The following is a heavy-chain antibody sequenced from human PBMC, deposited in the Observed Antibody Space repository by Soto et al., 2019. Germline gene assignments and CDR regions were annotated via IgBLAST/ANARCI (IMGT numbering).Heavy chain of an antibody. CDR3: ARGDIVATIFDY. J-gene: IGHJ4*02. CDR1: GGSISSGCYY. D-gene: IGHD5-12*01. Sequence: TLSLPCTVSGGSISSGCYYWSWIRQHPGKGLEWIGSIYYSGSTYYNPSLKSRVTISVDTSKNQFSLKLGSLTAADTAVYYCARGDIVATIFDYWGQGTLGTVS. CDR2: IYYSGST. V-gene: IGHV4-31*03.